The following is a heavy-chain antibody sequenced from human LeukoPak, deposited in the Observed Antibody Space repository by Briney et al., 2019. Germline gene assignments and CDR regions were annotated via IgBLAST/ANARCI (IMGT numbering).Heavy chain of an antibody. CDR3: ARGLVSKTVGRIYYGSGSYLVYFDY. D-gene: IGHD3-10*01. CDR1: GGSFSGYY. V-gene: IGHV4-34*01. Sequence: SETLSLTCAVYGGSFSGYYWSWIRQPPGEGLEWIGEINHSGSTNYNPSLKSRVTISVDTSKNQFSLKLSSVTAADTAVYYCARGLVSKTVGRIYYGSGSYLVYFDYWGQGTLVTVSS. J-gene: IGHJ4*02. CDR2: INHSGST.